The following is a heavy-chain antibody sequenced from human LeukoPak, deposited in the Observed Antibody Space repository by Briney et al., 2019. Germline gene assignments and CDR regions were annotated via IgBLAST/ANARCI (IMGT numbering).Heavy chain of an antibody. V-gene: IGHV4-31*03. CDR1: GGSISSGGYY. CDR2: IYYSGST. CDR3: ARSSVVGAEEIPDY. Sequence: SETLSLTCTVSGGSISSGGYYWSWIRQHPGKGLEWIGYIYYSGSTYYNPSLKSRVTISVDTSKNQFSLKLSSVTAADTAVYYCARSSVVGAEEIPDYWGQGTLVTVSS. D-gene: IGHD1-26*01. J-gene: IGHJ4*02.